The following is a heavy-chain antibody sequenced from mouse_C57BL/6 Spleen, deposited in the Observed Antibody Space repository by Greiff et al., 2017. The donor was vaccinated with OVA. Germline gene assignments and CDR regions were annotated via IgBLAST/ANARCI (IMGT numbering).Heavy chain of an antibody. Sequence: EVQRVESGGDLVKPGGSLKLSCAASGFTFSSYGMSWVRQTPDKRLEWVATISSGGSYTYYPDSVKGRFTISRDNAKNTLYLQMSSLKSEDAAVYYCAGPYCYGSSYWFAYWGQGTLVTVSA. CDR2: ISSGGSYT. J-gene: IGHJ3*01. CDR3: AGPYCYGSSYWFAY. V-gene: IGHV5-6*01. D-gene: IGHD1-1*01. CDR1: GFTFSSYG.